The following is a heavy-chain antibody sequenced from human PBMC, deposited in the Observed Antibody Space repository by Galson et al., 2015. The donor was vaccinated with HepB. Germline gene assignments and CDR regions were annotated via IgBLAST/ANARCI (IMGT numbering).Heavy chain of an antibody. Sequence: SVKVSCKASGGTFSSYAITWVRQAPGQGLEWMGGIIPMFGTVNYAQKFQGRVTITADKFTTTAYMELSSLRSEDTAVYYCAREWTTLTKGVLDSWGQGTLVTVPS. V-gene: IGHV1-69*06. CDR2: IIPMFGTV. CDR1: GGTFSSYA. CDR3: AREWTTLTKGVLDS. J-gene: IGHJ4*02. D-gene: IGHD4-11*01.